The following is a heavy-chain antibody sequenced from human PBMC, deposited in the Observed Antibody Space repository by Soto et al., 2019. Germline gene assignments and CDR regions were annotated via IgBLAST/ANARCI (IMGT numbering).Heavy chain of an antibody. CDR1: GGSISSSSYY. J-gene: IGHJ4*02. CDR2: IFDSGTT. V-gene: IGHV4-30-4*08. D-gene: IGHD7-27*01. Sequence: SETLSLTCTVSGGSISSSSYYWGWIRQPPGEGLEWIGHIFDSGTTYTNPSLRSQVAISLDTSKNHFSLTLSSVTAADTAVYYCARGPSGDKVHYWGQGALVTVSS. CDR3: ARGPSGDKVHY.